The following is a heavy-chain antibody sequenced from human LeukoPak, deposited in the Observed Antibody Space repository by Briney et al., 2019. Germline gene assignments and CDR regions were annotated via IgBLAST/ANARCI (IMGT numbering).Heavy chain of an antibody. J-gene: IGHJ6*03. Sequence: GASVKVSCKASGGTFSSYAISWVRQAPGQGLEWMGGIIPIFGTANYAQKFQGRVTITADESTSTAYMGLSSLRSEDTAVYYCARVKKCYDFWSGYYTGCYYYYMDVWGKGTTVTVSS. V-gene: IGHV1-69*13. D-gene: IGHD3-3*01. CDR3: ARVKKCYDFWSGYYTGCYYYYMDV. CDR2: IIPIFGTA. CDR1: GGTFSSYA.